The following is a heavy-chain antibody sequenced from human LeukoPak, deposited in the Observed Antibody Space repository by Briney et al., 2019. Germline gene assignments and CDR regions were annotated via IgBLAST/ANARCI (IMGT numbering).Heavy chain of an antibody. CDR1: GGSISSYY. V-gene: IGHV4-59*08. D-gene: IGHD5-18*01. CDR2: IYYSGST. Sequence: SETLSLTCTVSGGSISSYYWSWVRQPPGKGLEWIGYIYYSGSTNYNPSLKSRVTISVDTSKNQFSLKLSSVTAADTAVYYCARHRGYSYGEGLYYFDYWGQGTLVTVSS. CDR3: ARHRGYSYGEGLYYFDY. J-gene: IGHJ4*02.